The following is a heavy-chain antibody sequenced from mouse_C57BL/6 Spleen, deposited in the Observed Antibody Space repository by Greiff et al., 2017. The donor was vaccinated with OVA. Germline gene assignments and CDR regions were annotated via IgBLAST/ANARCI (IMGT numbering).Heavy chain of an antibody. V-gene: IGHV5-17*01. CDR1: GFTFSDYG. J-gene: IGHJ1*03. D-gene: IGHD1-1*01. CDR2: ISSGSSTI. Sequence: EVHLVESGGGLVKPGGSLKLSCAASGFTFSDYGMHWVRQAPEKGLEWVAYISSGSSTIYYADTVKGRFTISRDNAKNTLFLQMTGLRSEDTAMYYCARAHYYGSSYGWYFDVWGTGTTVTVSS. CDR3: ARAHYYGSSYGWYFDV.